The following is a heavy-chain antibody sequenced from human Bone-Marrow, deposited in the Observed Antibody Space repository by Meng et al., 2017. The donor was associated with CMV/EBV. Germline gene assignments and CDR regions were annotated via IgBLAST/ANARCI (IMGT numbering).Heavy chain of an antibody. V-gene: IGHV1-18*04. Sequence: ASVKVSCKASGYTFTSYGIRWVRQAPGQGLEWMGWINAYSGNTNYAQKLQGRVTMTTDTSTSTAYMELRSLRSDDTAVYYCARGQGKLGGTQVDYWGQGTLVTVSS. J-gene: IGHJ4*02. D-gene: IGHD6-6*01. CDR3: ARGQGKLGGTQVDY. CDR1: GYTFTSYG. CDR2: INAYSGNT.